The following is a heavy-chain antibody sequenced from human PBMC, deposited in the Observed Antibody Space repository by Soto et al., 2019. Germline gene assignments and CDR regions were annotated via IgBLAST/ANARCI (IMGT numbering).Heavy chain of an antibody. CDR2: ISSSGSDT. CDR3: ARSLRGYSGYSGY. V-gene: IGHV3-11*05. D-gene: IGHD5-12*01. J-gene: IGHJ4*02. Sequence: QVQLVESGGGLVKPGGCLRLSCAASGFTFSDYYMSWIRQAPGKGLEWVSYISSSGSDTNYADPVKGRFTVSRDNAKNSLYRQMNSLRAEDTAVYYCARSLRGYSGYSGYWCQGALVTVAS. CDR1: GFTFSDYY.